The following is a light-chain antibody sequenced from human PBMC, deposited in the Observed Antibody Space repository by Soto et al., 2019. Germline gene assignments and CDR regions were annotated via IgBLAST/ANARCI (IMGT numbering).Light chain of an antibody. Sequence: DIQMTQSPSSLSASVGDRVTITCRASQGISNYLAWYQQKPGKVPKLLIYAASTLQSGVPSRLSRSGSGTDFTLTISSLQPEDVATYYCQKYNSALGTFGQGTKVEIK. J-gene: IGKJ1*01. CDR2: AAS. CDR3: QKYNSALGT. V-gene: IGKV1-27*01. CDR1: QGISNY.